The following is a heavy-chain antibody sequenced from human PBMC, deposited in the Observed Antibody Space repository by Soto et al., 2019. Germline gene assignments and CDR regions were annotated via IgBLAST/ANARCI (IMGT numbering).Heavy chain of an antibody. CDR1: GFTFDDYT. V-gene: IGHV3-43*01. CDR2: ISWDGGST. Sequence: EVQLVESGGVVVQPGGSLRLSCAASGFTFDDYTMHWVRQAPGKGLEWVSLISWDGGSTYYADSVKGRFTISRDNSKNSLYLQMNSLRTEDTALYCCAKAFGELLDYFDYWGQGTLVTVSS. CDR3: AKAFGELLDYFDY. D-gene: IGHD3-10*01. J-gene: IGHJ4*02.